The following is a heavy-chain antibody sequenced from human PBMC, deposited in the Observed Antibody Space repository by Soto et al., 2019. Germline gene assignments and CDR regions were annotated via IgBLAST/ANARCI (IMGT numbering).Heavy chain of an antibody. V-gene: IGHV3-73*01. Sequence: VGSLRLSCASSVCTFSGSGIHCVRHASGKWLEWVGRIRTKTNNYATAYAASVKGRFTISRDDSKNMAYLQMNSLKTEATAVYYCTALAGIEYLGQGTLDIVSS. CDR3: TALAGIEY. D-gene: IGHD6-19*01. CDR1: VCTFSGSG. CDR2: IRTKTNNYAT. J-gene: IGHJ4*02.